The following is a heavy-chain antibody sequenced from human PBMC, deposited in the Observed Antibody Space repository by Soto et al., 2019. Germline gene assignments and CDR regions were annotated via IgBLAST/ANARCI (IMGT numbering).Heavy chain of an antibody. V-gene: IGHV3-49*03. D-gene: IGHD2-8*01. J-gene: IGHJ5*02. Sequence: GGSLRLSCTASGFTFGDYAMSWFRQAPGKGLEWVGFIRSKAYGGTTEYAASVKGRLTIARDDSTSIAYLQMNSLKTEDTAVYYCTRELVSCTNCWFDPWGQGTLVTVSS. CDR2: IRSKAYGGTT. CDR3: TRELVSCTNCWFDP. CDR1: GFTFGDYA.